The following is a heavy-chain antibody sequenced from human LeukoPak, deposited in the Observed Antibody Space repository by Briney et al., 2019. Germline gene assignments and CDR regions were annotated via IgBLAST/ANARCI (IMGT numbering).Heavy chain of an antibody. J-gene: IGHJ4*02. D-gene: IGHD3-3*01. CDR2: INSDGSST. CDR3: ARDMVFGVVKDY. CDR1: GFTFSSYW. Sequence: GGSLRLSCAASGFTFSSYWMHSVRQAPGKGLVWVSRINSDGSSTSYADSVKGRFTISRDNAKNTLYLQMNSLRAEDTAVYYCARDMVFGVVKDYWGQGTLVTVSS. V-gene: IGHV3-74*01.